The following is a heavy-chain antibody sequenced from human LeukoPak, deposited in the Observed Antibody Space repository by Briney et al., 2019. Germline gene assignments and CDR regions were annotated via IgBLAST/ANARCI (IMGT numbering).Heavy chain of an antibody. J-gene: IGHJ6*02. D-gene: IGHD2-2*01. V-gene: IGHV3-23*01. Sequence: PGGSLRLSCAASGFTFDDYAMSWVRQAPGKGLEWVSGTSGSGGRTNYADSVKGRFTISRDNSKNTLYLQMNSLRVEDTAVYYCAKDRDQRTQFYYYYYGMDVWGQGTTVTVSS. CDR1: GFTFDDYA. CDR3: AKDRDQRTQFYYYYYGMDV. CDR2: TSGSGGRT.